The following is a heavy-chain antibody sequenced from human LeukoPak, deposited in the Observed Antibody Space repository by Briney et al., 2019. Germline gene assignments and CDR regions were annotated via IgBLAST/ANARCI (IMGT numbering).Heavy chain of an antibody. Sequence: PGGSLRLSCAASGVTFSSYGMHWVRQAPGKGLEWVAFIRYDGSNKYYADSVKRRFTISRDNSKNTLYLQMNSLRAEDTAVYYCAKAPYYYGSGSYYYGMDVWGQATTVTVCS. D-gene: IGHD3-10*01. V-gene: IGHV3-30*02. CDR1: GVTFSSYG. J-gene: IGHJ6*02. CDR2: IRYDGSNK. CDR3: AKAPYYYGSGSYYYGMDV.